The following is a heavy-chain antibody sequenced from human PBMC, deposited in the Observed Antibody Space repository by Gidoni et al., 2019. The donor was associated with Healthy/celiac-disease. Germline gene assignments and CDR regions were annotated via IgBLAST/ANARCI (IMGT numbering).Heavy chain of an antibody. V-gene: IGHV4-39*01. CDR1: GGSISSSSYY. D-gene: IGHD2-15*01. Sequence: QLQLQESGPGLVKPSETLSLTCTVSGGSISSSSYYWGWIRQPPGKGLAWIGSIYYSGSTYYNPSLKSRVTISVDTSKNQFSLKLSSVTAADTAVYYCARSRTDGWVVAATVYGMDVWGQGTTVTVSS. J-gene: IGHJ6*02. CDR3: ARSRTDGWVVAATVYGMDV. CDR2: IYYSGST.